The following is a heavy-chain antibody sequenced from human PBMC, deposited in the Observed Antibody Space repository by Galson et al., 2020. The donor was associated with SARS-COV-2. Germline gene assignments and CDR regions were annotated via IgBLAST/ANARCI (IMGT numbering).Heavy chain of an antibody. CDR2: INWNGGST. D-gene: IGHD1-26*01. CDR3: ARCGGSYFRYFDL. J-gene: IGHJ2*01. CDR1: GFTFDDYG. V-gene: IGHV3-20*01. Sequence: GGSLRLSCAASGFTFDDYGMSWVRQAPGKGLEWVSGINWNGGSTGYADSVKGRFTISRDNAKNSLYLQMNSLRAEDTALYHCARCGGSYFRYFDLWGRGTLVTVSS.